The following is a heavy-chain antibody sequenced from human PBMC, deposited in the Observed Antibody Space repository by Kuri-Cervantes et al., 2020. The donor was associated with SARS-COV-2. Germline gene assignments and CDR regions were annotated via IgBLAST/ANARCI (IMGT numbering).Heavy chain of an antibody. Sequence: ESLKISCAVSGYSISSGYYWGWIRQPPGKGLEWIGSIYHSGSTYYNPSLKSRVTISVDTSKNQFSLKLSSVAAADTAVYYCARSSGVVTGDAFDIWGQGTMVTDSS. J-gene: IGHJ3*02. CDR2: IYHSGST. V-gene: IGHV4-38-2*01. CDR1: GYSISSGYY. D-gene: IGHD3-3*01. CDR3: ARSSGVVTGDAFDI.